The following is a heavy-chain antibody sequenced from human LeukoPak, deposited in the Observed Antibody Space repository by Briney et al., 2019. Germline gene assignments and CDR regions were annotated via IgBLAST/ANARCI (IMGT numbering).Heavy chain of an antibody. CDR3: AKDGYCSGGSCYLWYFDY. CDR2: ISDSGGST. Sequence: GGSLRLSCAASGFTFSSYAMGWVRQAPGKGLEWVSSISDSGGSTYYADSVKGRFTISRDNSKNTLYLQMNSLRAEDTAVYYCAKDGYCSGGSCYLWYFDYWGQGTLVTVSS. V-gene: IGHV3-23*01. J-gene: IGHJ4*02. D-gene: IGHD2-15*01. CDR1: GFTFSSYA.